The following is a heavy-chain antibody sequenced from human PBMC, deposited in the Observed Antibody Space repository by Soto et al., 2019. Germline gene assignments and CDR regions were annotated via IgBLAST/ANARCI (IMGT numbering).Heavy chain of an antibody. V-gene: IGHV3-9*01. Sequence: GGSLRLSCAASGFTFDDYAMHWVRQAPGKGLEWVSGISWNGGSIGYADSVKGRFTISRDNAKNSLYLQMNSLRAEDTALYYCAKDREISHSSGWYYFDYWGQGTLVTVSS. CDR3: AKDREISHSSGWYYFDY. D-gene: IGHD6-19*01. CDR2: ISWNGGSI. J-gene: IGHJ4*02. CDR1: GFTFDDYA.